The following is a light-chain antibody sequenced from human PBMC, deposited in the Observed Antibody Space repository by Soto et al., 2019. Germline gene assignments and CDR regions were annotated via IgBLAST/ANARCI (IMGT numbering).Light chain of an antibody. CDR2: GAS. CDR1: QSVSSN. Sequence: EIVMTQSPATLSVSPGERATLSCRASQSVSSNLAWYQQKPGQAPRLLIYGASTRATGIPARFSGSGSGTEFTLTISSLQSEDFAVYYCQQFGYSPKFTFGPGTKVVMK. CDR3: QQFGYSPKFT. V-gene: IGKV3-15*01. J-gene: IGKJ3*01.